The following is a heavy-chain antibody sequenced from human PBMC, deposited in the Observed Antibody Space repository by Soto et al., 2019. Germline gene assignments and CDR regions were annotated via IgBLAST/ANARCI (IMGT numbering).Heavy chain of an antibody. D-gene: IGHD4-17*01. CDR2: VYYSGNT. CDR1: GGSISSYN. V-gene: IGHV4-59*08. J-gene: IGHJ5*02. CDR3: ARRITVTSAISPNSWFDP. Sequence: LSLTCTVSGGSISSYNWNWIRQPPGKGLEWIGYVYYSGNTNYNPSLESRVTISVDTSKNQFSLELSSVTAADTAVYYCARRITVTSAISPNSWFDPWGQGTLVTVSS.